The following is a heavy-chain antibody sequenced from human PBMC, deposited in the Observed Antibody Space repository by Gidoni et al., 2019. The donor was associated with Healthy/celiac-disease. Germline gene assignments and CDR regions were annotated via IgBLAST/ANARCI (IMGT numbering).Heavy chain of an antibody. V-gene: IGHV3-21*01. D-gene: IGHD3-10*01. CDR2: ISSSISYI. J-gene: IGHJ6*02. CDR1: AFNFSRYS. CDR3: ARDRLLWFGELSRAIYYYGMDV. Sequence: ELQLVESGGGLVKTGGSLMLACAASAFNFSRYSMNTFRQAPGKGLEGVSSISSSISYIYYAYSVKGRFTISRDNAKNSLYLQMNSLRAEDTAVYYCARDRLLWFGELSRAIYYYGMDVWGQGTTVTVSS.